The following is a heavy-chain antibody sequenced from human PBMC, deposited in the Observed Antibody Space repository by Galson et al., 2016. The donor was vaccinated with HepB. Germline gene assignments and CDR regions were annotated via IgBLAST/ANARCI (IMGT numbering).Heavy chain of an antibody. J-gene: IGHJ3*01. CDR2: IYPDDSDT. D-gene: IGHD4-23*01. V-gene: IGHV5-51*01. CDR3: ARRVAPTVADQAFDV. CDR1: TYTFTTYW. Sequence: QSGAEVKRPGESLKISCQGSTYTFTTYWIGWVRQTPGKGLECIGIIYPDDSDTRYSPSFRGQVTISADKSINTAFLQWSSLEASDTAMYYCARRVAPTVADQAFDVWGQGTMVRVSS.